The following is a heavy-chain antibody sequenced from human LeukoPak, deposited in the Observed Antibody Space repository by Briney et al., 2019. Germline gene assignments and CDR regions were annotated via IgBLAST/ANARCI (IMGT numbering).Heavy chain of an antibody. D-gene: IGHD3-22*01. Sequence: KPSETLSLTCGVSGGSISNNDYCWAWLRQPPGEGLEWIVGILYSGITYYNPSIKSRITMSIDTSKNQFSLRLNSLTAADTAVYYCAREEAYYYDSSVQDWGQGTLVTVST. CDR2: ILYSGIT. CDR1: GGSISNNDYC. V-gene: IGHV4-39*07. CDR3: AREEAYYYDSSVQD. J-gene: IGHJ1*01.